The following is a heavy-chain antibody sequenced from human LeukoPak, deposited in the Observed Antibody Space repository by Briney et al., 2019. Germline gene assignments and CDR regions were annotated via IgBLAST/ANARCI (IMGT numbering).Heavy chain of an antibody. D-gene: IGHD6-19*01. CDR2: TYTSGST. CDR3: AREYTLYRSGWFLDY. Sequence: PSETLSLTCTVSGGSISSGSYYWSWIRQPAGKGLEWIGRTYTSGSTNYNPSLKSRVTISVDTSKNQFSLKLSSVTAADTAVYYCAREYTLYRSGWFLDYWGQGTVVTVSS. V-gene: IGHV4-61*02. CDR1: GGSISSGSYY. J-gene: IGHJ4*02.